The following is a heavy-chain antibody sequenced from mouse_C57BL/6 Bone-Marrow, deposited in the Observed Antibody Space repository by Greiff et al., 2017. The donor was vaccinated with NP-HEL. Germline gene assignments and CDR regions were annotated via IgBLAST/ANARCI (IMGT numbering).Heavy chain of an antibody. CDR1: GYTFTSYT. J-gene: IGHJ3*01. D-gene: IGHD2-5*01. CDR2: INPSSGYT. V-gene: IGHV1-4*01. CDR3: AARSNYGVPFAY. Sequence: QVQLQQSGAELARPGASVKMSCKASGYTFTSYTMHWVKQRPGQGLEWIGYINPSSGYTKYNQKFKDKATLTADKSSSTAYMQLSSLTSEDSAVYYCAARSNYGVPFAYWGQGTLVTVSA.